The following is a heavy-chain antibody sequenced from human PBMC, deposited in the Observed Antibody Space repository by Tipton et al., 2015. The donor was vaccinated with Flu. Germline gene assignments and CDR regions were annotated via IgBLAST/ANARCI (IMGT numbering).Heavy chain of an antibody. CDR2: IYPGDSDT. V-gene: IGHV5-51*03. CDR1: GYTFENYW. Sequence: QLVQSGAEVKKPGESLKISCQSSGYTFENYWIGWVRQMPEKGLEWMGVIYPGDSDTRYSPALQGQVTISADKSINTAYLQWSRLQASDTGMYYCARRGKDGYLLGGLDVWGHGTPVIVSS. D-gene: IGHD5-24*01. CDR3: ARRGKDGYLLGGLDV. J-gene: IGHJ6*02.